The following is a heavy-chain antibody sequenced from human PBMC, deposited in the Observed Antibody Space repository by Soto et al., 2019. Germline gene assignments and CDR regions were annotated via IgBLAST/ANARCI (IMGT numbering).Heavy chain of an antibody. CDR2: IYPGDSDT. CDR1: GYSFTSYW. V-gene: IGHV5-51*01. D-gene: IGHD6-13*01. Sequence: PGESLKISCKGSGYSFTSYWIGWVRQMPGKGLEWMGIIYPGDSDTRYSPSFQGQVTISADKSISTAYLQMNSLRAEDTAVYYCATTNLRGSSSWYLGYFDYWGQGTRVTV. CDR3: ATTNLRGSSSWYLGYFDY. J-gene: IGHJ4*02.